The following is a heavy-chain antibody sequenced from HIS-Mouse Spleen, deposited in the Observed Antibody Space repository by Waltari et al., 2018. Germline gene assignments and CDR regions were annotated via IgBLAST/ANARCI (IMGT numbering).Heavy chain of an antibody. D-gene: IGHD6-13*01. CDR3: AREIPYSSSWYDWYFDL. CDR2: IYYSGST. Sequence: QLQLQESGPGLVKPSETLSLTCTVPGCSISRRSYHWCWIRQPPGKGLEWIGSIYYSGSTYYNPSLKSRVTISVDTSKNQFSLKLSSVTAADTAVYYCAREIPYSSSWYDWYFDLWGRGTLVTVSS. V-gene: IGHV4-39*07. J-gene: IGHJ2*01. CDR1: GCSISRRSYH.